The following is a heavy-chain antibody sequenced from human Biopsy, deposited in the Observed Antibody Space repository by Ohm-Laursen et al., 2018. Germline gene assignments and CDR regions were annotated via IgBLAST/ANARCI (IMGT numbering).Heavy chain of an antibody. CDR2: ISYNERT. Sequence: PLETLSLTCSVSGASVKTSGYFWAWIRQRPGKGLEWIGYISYNERTHYNPSLTSRLAISFDTSNNRISLQLRSVSVADTAVYYCVREPKTGTAEAWYFDLWGRGSPVTVPS. D-gene: IGHD3-9*01. CDR1: GASVKTSGYF. V-gene: IGHV4-31*03. CDR3: VREPKTGTAEAWYFDL. J-gene: IGHJ2*01.